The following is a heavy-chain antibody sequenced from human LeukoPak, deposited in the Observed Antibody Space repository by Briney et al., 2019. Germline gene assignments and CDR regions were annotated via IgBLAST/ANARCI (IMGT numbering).Heavy chain of an antibody. CDR3: ARASYYDFWSGYLPLTHYFDY. CDR2: ISAYNGNT. J-gene: IGHJ4*02. V-gene: IGHV1-18*01. D-gene: IGHD3-3*01. Sequence: EASVKVSCKASGYTFTSYGISWVRQAPGQGLEWMGWISAYNGNTNYAQKLQGRVTMTTDTSTSTAYMELRSLRSDDTAVYYCARASYYDFWSGYLPLTHYFDYWGQGTLVTVSS. CDR1: GYTFTSYG.